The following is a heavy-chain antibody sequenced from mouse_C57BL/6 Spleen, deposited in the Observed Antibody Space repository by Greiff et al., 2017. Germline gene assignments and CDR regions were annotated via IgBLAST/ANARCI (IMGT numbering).Heavy chain of an antibody. D-gene: IGHD3-1*01. CDR1: GFTFSDYG. V-gene: IGHV5-17*01. Sequence: EVQLVESGGGLVKPGGSLKLSCAASGFTFSDYGMHWVRQAPEKGLEWVAYISSGSSTIYYADTVKGRFTISRDNAKNTLFLQMTSLRSEDTAMYYCASGLKGYAMDYWGQGTSVTVSS. CDR2: ISSGSSTI. CDR3: ASGLKGYAMDY. J-gene: IGHJ4*01.